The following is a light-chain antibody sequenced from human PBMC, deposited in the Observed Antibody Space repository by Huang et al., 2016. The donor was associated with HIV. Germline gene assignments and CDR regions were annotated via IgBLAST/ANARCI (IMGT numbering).Light chain of an antibody. CDR2: AAS. J-gene: IGKJ4*01. CDR1: QSISNY. CDR3: QQTYDTPPLT. V-gene: IGKV1-39*01. Sequence: DIQMTQSPSSLSASVGDRVIITCRASQSISNYLNWYQHKPGKAPRILIYAASILQSGVPSRFSGSGSKTTFTLTISSLQPEDFATYYCQQTYDTPPLTFGGGTRVDMK.